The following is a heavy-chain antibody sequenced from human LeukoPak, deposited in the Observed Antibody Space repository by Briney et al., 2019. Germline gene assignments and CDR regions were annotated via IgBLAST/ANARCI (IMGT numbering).Heavy chain of an antibody. D-gene: IGHD6-6*01. CDR1: GFTFSSYN. Sequence: GGSLRLSCAASGFTFSSYNMNWVRQAPGKGLEWVSYISSSSSTIYYADSVKGRFTISRDNAKNSLYLQMNSLRAEDTAVYYCARDELAARYYYYMDVWGKGTTVTVSS. J-gene: IGHJ6*03. V-gene: IGHV3-48*01. CDR3: ARDELAARYYYYMDV. CDR2: ISSSSSTI.